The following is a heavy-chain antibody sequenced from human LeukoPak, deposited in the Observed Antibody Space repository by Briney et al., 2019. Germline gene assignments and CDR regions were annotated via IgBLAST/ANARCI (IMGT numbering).Heavy chain of an antibody. D-gene: IGHD6-13*01. CDR1: GGSFSGYY. Sequence: SETLSLTCAVYGGSFSGYYWSWIRQPPGKGLEWIGEINHSGSTNYNPSLKSRATISVDTSKNQFSLKLSSVTAADTAVYYCARDRFRSKDSSSRNYYYGMDVWGQGTTVTVSS. V-gene: IGHV4-34*01. CDR3: ARDRFRSKDSSSRNYYYGMDV. J-gene: IGHJ6*02. CDR2: INHSGST.